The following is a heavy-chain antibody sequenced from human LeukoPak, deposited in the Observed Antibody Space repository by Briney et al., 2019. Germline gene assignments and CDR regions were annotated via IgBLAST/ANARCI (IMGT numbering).Heavy chain of an antibody. CDR1: GGTFSSYA. J-gene: IGHJ6*02. D-gene: IGHD3-3*01. CDR2: IIPILGIA. V-gene: IGHV1-69*04. Sequence: SVKVSCKASGGTFSSYAISWVRPAPGQGLEWMGRIIPILGIANYAQKFQGRVTITADKSTSTAYMELSSLRSEDTAVYYCASPTYDFWSGYPPHYYYYYGMDVWGQGTTVTVSS. CDR3: ASPTYDFWSGYPPHYYYYYGMDV.